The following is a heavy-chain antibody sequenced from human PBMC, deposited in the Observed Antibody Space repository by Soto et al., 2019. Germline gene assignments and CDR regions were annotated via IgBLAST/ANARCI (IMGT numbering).Heavy chain of an antibody. CDR3: VRFGGAAAGPGDY. J-gene: IGHJ4*02. Sequence: PGGSLRLSCAASGFTFSSYGMHWVRQAPGKGLEWVAVIWYDGSNKYYADSVKGRFTISRDNSKNTLYLQMNSLRAEDTAIYYCVRFGGAAAGPGDYWGQGTLVTVSS. D-gene: IGHD6-13*01. CDR2: IWYDGSNK. V-gene: IGHV3-33*01. CDR1: GFTFSSYG.